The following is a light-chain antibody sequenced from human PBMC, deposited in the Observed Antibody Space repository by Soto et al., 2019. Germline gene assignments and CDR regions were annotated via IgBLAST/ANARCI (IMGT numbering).Light chain of an antibody. J-gene: IGLJ3*02. CDR3: ATWDVSLNGWV. V-gene: IGLV1-44*01. Sequence: QSALTQPSSASGTPGQRVTISCSGSSSNIGSNTVNWYQQLPGTAPKLLIFINHQRPSGVPDRFSGSKSGTSASLAISELQSEDEAHYYCATWDVSLNGWVFGGGTKVTVL. CDR2: INH. CDR1: SSNIGSNT.